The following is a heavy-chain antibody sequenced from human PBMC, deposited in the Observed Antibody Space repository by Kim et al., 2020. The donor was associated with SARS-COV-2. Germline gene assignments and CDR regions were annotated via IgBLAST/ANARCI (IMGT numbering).Heavy chain of an antibody. D-gene: IGHD3-9*01. CDR1: GFTFSTYA. CDR3: AREAVLRYFDWLKNYYGMDV. V-gene: IGHV3-30*04. Sequence: GGSLRLSCAASGFTFSTYAMHWVRQAPGKGLEWVAVISYDGSNKYYADSVKGRFTISRDNSKNTLYLQMNSLRAEDTALYYCAREAVLRYFDWLKNYYGMDVWGQGTTVTVSS. J-gene: IGHJ6*02. CDR2: ISYDGSNK.